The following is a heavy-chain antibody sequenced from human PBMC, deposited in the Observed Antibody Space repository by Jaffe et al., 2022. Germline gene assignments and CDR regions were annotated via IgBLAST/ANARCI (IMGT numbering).Heavy chain of an antibody. Sequence: EVQLVESGGGLVQPGGSLRLSCAASGFTFSSYAMHWVRQAPGKGLEYVSAISSNGGSTYYANSVKGRFTISRDNSKNTLYLQMGSLRAEDMAVYYCARGRYDSSGYTLYYFDYWGQGTLVTVSS. J-gene: IGHJ4*02. D-gene: IGHD3-22*01. CDR2: ISSNGGST. CDR1: GFTFSSYA. V-gene: IGHV3-64*01. CDR3: ARGRYDSSGYTLYYFDY.